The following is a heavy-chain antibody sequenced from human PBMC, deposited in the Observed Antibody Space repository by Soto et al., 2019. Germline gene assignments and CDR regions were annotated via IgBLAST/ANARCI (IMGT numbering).Heavy chain of an antibody. CDR3: ASEGPAPYYYYGMDV. Sequence: QVQLVQSRGEVKKPGASVKVSCKTSGYSFTTYGISWVRQAPGQGLEWMGWISGYNGNTNYAQNLQGRVTRTTDTSTSTAYMELRSLRSDDTAVYYCASEGPAPYYYYGMDVWGQGSTVTVSS. CDR2: ISGYNGNT. J-gene: IGHJ6*02. CDR1: GYSFTTYG. V-gene: IGHV1-18*01.